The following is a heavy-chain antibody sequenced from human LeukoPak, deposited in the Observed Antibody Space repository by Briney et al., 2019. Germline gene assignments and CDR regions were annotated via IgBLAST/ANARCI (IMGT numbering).Heavy chain of an antibody. J-gene: IGHJ4*02. V-gene: IGHV1-3*01. CDR1: GYIFSTYG. CDR2: INAGNGNT. D-gene: IGHD6-13*01. Sequence: GASVKVSCKASGYIFSTYGMHWVRQAPGQRLEWMGWINAGNGNTKYSQKFQGRVTITRDTSASTAYMELSSLRSEDTAVYYCARDRPGIAAAGRDYWGQGTLVTVSS. CDR3: ARDRPGIAAAGRDY.